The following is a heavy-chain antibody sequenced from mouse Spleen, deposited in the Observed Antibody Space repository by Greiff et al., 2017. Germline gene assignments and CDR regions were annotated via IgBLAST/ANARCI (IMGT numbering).Heavy chain of an antibody. CDR2: IDPSDSYT. CDR1: GYTFTSYW. Sequence: VQRVESGAELVKPGASVKLSCKASGYTFTSYWMQWVKQRPGQGLEWIGEIDPSDSYTNYNQKFKGKATLTVDTSSSTAYMQLSSLTSEDSAVYYCARFGGGNVWFAYWGQGTLVTVSA. V-gene: IGHV1-50*01. CDR3: ARFGGGNVWFAY. J-gene: IGHJ3*01.